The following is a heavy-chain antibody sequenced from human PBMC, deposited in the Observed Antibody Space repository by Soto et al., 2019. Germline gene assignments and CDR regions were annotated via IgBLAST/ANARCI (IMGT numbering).Heavy chain of an antibody. Sequence: PSDTLSITCTVSGDSISSGGYYWSWIRQHPGKGLEWIGYIYYSGSTYYNPSLKSRVTISVDTSKNQFSLKLSSVTAADTAVYYCARASTGWLSLPYYFDYWGQGTLVTVSS. D-gene: IGHD3-22*01. J-gene: IGHJ4*02. V-gene: IGHV4-31*03. CDR1: GDSISSGGYY. CDR2: IYYSGST. CDR3: ARASTGWLSLPYYFDY.